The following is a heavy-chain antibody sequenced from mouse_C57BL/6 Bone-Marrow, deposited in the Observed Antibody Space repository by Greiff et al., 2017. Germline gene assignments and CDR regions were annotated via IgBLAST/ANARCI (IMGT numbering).Heavy chain of an antibody. CDR1: GYTFTSYW. CDR2: INPSSGYT. V-gene: IGHV1-7*01. D-gene: IGHD1-1*01. J-gene: IGHJ1*03. CDR3: ASPDYYGSSYWYFDV. Sequence: QVQLQQSGAELAKPGASVKLSCKASGYTFTSYWMHWVKQRPGQGLEWIGYINPSSGYTKYNQKFKDKATLTAEKSSSTAYMQLSSLTYEDSAVYYCASPDYYGSSYWYFDVWGTGTTVTVSS.